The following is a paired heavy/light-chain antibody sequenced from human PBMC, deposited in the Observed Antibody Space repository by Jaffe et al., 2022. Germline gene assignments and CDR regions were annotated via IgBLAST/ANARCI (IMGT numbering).Light chain of an antibody. V-gene: IGKV1-9*01. J-gene: IGKJ4*01. CDR2: AAS. CDR3: QQLNSNPWALI. Sequence: DIQLTQSPSFLSASVGDRVTITCRASQGISDYLAWYQQKPGKAPELLIYAASTLQSGVPSRFSGSGSGTEFTLTISSLQPEDFATYYCQQLNSNPWALIFGGGTKVEI. CDR1: QGISDY.
Heavy chain of an antibody. Sequence: EVQLVEAGGGLVQPGGSLRLSCAASGFTFTSYSMNWVRQAPGKGLEWVSFIGSNPRSIFYADSVKGRFTISRDSAKSSLYLQMNSLRAEDTALYYCARNNWDDAWGVDYWGQGTLVTVSS. D-gene: IGHD1-20*01. CDR3: ARNNWDDAWGVDY. J-gene: IGHJ4*02. CDR1: GFTFTSYS. CDR2: IGSNPRSI. V-gene: IGHV3-48*04.